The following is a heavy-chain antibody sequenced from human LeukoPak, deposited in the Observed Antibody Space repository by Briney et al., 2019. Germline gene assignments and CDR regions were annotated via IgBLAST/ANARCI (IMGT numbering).Heavy chain of an antibody. CDR3: AKDRYYYDSSGYSMMDY. Sequence: QAGGSLRLSCAASGFTFGGYTMNWVRQAPWKGLEWVATISTSSSTTYYAASVKGRFTISRDNSKNTLYLQMNSLRAEDTAVYYCAKDRYYYDSSGYSMMDYWGQGTLVTVSS. CDR2: ISTSSSTT. D-gene: IGHD3-22*01. V-gene: IGHV3-48*01. J-gene: IGHJ4*02. CDR1: GFTFGGYT.